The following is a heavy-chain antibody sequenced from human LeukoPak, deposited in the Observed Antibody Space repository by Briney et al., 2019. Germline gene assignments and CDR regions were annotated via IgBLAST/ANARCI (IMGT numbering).Heavy chain of an antibody. CDR1: GFTFSRYW. V-gene: IGHV3-74*03. Sequence: GGSLRLSCAASGFTFSRYWMHWVRQAPGKGLMWVSRISPDGSTTLYADSVKGRFTISRDNAKNTLYLQMNSLGAEDTAVYYCTTVLSSNRYNLCDHWGQGTLVTVSS. CDR3: TTVLSSNRYNLCDH. CDR2: ISPDGSTT. D-gene: IGHD6-13*01. J-gene: IGHJ4*02.